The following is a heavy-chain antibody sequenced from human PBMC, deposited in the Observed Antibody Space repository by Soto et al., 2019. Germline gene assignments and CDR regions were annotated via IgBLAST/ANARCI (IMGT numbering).Heavy chain of an antibody. CDR2: IYYSGST. Sequence: SETLSLTCTVSGGSISSSSYYWGWIRQPPGKGLEWIGSIYYSGSTYYNPSLKSRVTISVDTSKNQFSLKLSSVTAADTAVYYCARHQIAVADTRGDPWGQGTLVTVSS. CDR3: ARHQIAVADTRGDP. V-gene: IGHV4-39*01. J-gene: IGHJ5*02. CDR1: GGSISSSSYY. D-gene: IGHD6-19*01.